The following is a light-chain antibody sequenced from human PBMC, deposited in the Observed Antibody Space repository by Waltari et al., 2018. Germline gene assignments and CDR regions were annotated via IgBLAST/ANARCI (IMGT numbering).Light chain of an antibody. CDR3: CSYAGSYTLWV. Sequence: QSALTQPRSVSGSPGQSITISCTGTSSDVGGYNYVSLYQQHPGKAPKLIMYDVSKRPSGVPDRFSGSKSGNTASLTISGLQSEDEADYYCCSYAGSYTLWVFGGGTKLTVL. J-gene: IGLJ3*02. CDR1: SSDVGGYNY. CDR2: DVS. V-gene: IGLV2-11*01.